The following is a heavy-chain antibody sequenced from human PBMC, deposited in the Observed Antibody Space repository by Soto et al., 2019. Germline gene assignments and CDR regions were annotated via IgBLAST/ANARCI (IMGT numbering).Heavy chain of an antibody. Sequence: GGSLILSCASSGFNFPNVLTWVRQAPGKGLDXVSXXSXXGXXXXXAXXVKGRFTVSRDNSKNTLYLQMNSLRVDDTAVYYCARDDWSYGVPIDYWGQGTLVTVSS. V-gene: IGHV3-23*01. CDR2: XSXXGXXX. CDR3: ARDDWSYGVPIDY. D-gene: IGHD5-18*01. CDR1: GFNFPNV. J-gene: IGHJ4*02.